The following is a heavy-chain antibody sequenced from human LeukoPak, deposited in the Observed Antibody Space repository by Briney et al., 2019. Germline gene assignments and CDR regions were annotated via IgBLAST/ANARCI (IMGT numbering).Heavy chain of an antibody. CDR3: AREFKSGYGMWA. Sequence: GGSLRLSCAASGFTFSNYNMNWVRQAPGKGLEWVSSISSSSSYIYYADSVKGRFTISRDNAENSLHLQMNSLRADDTAVYYCAREFKSGYGMWAWGQGTLVTVSS. CDR1: GFTFSNYN. D-gene: IGHD5-18*01. CDR2: ISSSSSYI. V-gene: IGHV3-21*01. J-gene: IGHJ5*02.